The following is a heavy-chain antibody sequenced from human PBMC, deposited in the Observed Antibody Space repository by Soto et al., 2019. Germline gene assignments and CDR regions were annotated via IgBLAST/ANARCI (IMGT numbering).Heavy chain of an antibody. D-gene: IGHD2-8*01. V-gene: IGHV3-30-3*01. CDR2: ISYDGSNK. Sequence: GGSLRLSYAASGFTFSSYAMHWVRQAPGKGLEWVAVISYDGSNKYYADSVKGRFTISRDNSKNTLYLQMNSLRAEDTAVYYCARERGYCTNGVCYTLGYYYYGMDVWGQGTTVTVSS. J-gene: IGHJ6*02. CDR1: GFTFSSYA. CDR3: ARERGYCTNGVCYTLGYYYYGMDV.